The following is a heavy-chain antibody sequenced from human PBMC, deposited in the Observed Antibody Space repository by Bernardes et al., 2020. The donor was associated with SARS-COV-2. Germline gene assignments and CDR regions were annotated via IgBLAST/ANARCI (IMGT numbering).Heavy chain of an antibody. J-gene: IGHJ3*02. CDR2: TYYSGST. Sequence: SETLSLTCTVSGGSISSGGYYWSWIRQHPGKGLEWIGYTYYSGSTYYNPSLKSRVTISVDTSKNQFSLKLSSVTAADTAVYYCARVITIFGVVIGAFDIWGQGTMVTVSS. V-gene: IGHV4-31*03. D-gene: IGHD3-3*01. CDR3: ARVITIFGVVIGAFDI. CDR1: GGSISSGGYY.